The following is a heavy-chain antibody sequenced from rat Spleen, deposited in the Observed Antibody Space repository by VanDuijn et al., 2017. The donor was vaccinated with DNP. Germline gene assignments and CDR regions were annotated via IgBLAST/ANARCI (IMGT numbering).Heavy chain of an antibody. J-gene: IGHJ1*01. CDR3: ARGVYYYSATYWYFDF. Sequence: EVQLVESGGGQVQPGRSLRLSCAASGFTFSDYYMAWVRQAPTKGLEWVASINTGGGNTYYGDSMWGRFTISRDNAKTTLYLQMNSLRSEATATYYCARGVYYYSATYWYFDFWGPGTMVTVSS. CDR1: GFTFSDYY. D-gene: IGHD1-1*01. V-gene: IGHV5-25*01. CDR2: INTGGGNT.